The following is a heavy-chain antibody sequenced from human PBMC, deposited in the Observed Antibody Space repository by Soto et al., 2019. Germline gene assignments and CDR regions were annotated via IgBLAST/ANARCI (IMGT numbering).Heavy chain of an antibody. Sequence: IQLVQSAGEVKRPGASVKVSCKASGYTFNTFGITWVRQAPGQGLEWMGCVSGYSDKRDYSRKLQDRITLTAAPSTTTSSMELRSLTSDATAVYSCARAWGTSFAVNDFWGQGPLVTVSS. CDR2: VSGYSDKR. CDR1: GYTFNTFG. CDR3: ARAWGTSFAVNDF. V-gene: IGHV1-18*01. J-gene: IGHJ4*02. D-gene: IGHD1-26*01.